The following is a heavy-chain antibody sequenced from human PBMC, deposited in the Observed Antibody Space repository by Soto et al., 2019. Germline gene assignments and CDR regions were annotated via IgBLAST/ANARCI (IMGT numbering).Heavy chain of an antibody. CDR2: INHSGST. V-gene: IGHV4-34*01. Sequence: QVQLQQWGAGLLKPSETLSLTCAVYGGSFSGYYWSWIRQPPGKGLEWIGEINHSGSTNYNPSLKSRVTISVDTSKNQFSLKLSSVTAADTAVYYCVATAPFDYWGQGTLVTVSS. D-gene: IGHD2-21*02. CDR3: VATAPFDY. J-gene: IGHJ4*02. CDR1: GGSFSGYY.